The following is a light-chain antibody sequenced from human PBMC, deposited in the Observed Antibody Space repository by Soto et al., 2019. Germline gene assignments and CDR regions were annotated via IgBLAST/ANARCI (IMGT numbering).Light chain of an antibody. CDR3: RTYTGSGTIYV. CDR2: DVS. Sequence: QSALTQPASVSGSPGQSITISCTGTSSDVGGYNYVSWYQQHPGKVPKLMIYDVSNRPSGVSNRFSGSKSGTTASLTISGFPVDDSTDYRRRTYTGSGTIYVIGTGTK. CDR1: SSDVGGYNY. J-gene: IGLJ1*01. V-gene: IGLV2-14*01.